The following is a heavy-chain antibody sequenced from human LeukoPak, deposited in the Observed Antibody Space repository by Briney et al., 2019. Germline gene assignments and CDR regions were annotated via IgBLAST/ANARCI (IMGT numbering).Heavy chain of an antibody. CDR3: AKDSSGYFAPVDY. CDR2: ISGSGGST. Sequence: GGSLRLSCAASGFTVSSNYMSWVRQAPGKGLEWVSAISGSGGSTYYADSVKGRFTISRDNSKNTLYLQMNSLRAEDTAVYYCAKDSSGYFAPVDYWGQGTLVTVSS. V-gene: IGHV3-23*01. CDR1: GFTVSSNY. J-gene: IGHJ4*02. D-gene: IGHD3-22*01.